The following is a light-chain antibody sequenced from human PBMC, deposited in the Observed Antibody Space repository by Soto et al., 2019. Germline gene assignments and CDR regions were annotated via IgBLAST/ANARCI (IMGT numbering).Light chain of an antibody. CDR1: QDISNY. Sequence: DSQMTQSPSSLSASVGDRVTITCQASQDISNYLNWYQQKPGKAPKLLIYDASNLETGVPSRFSGSGSGTDFTFTIRSLQPEDIATYYCQQNDNLPPTFGQGTKLEIK. CDR2: DAS. CDR3: QQNDNLPPT. V-gene: IGKV1-33*01. J-gene: IGKJ2*01.